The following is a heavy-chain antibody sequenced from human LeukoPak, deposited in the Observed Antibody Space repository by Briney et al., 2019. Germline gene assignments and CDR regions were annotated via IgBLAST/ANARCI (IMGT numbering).Heavy chain of an antibody. CDR1: GYTFTSYA. V-gene: IGHV1-3*01. D-gene: IGHD7-27*01. Sequence: ASVKVSCKASGYTFTSYAMHWVRQAPGQRLEWMGWINAGNGNTKYSQKFQGRVTITRDTSASTAYMELSSLRAEDTAVYYCAKDGGLWVSAHWGDSWGRGTLVTVPS. J-gene: IGHJ4*02. CDR3: AKDGGLWVSAHWGDS. CDR2: INAGNGNT.